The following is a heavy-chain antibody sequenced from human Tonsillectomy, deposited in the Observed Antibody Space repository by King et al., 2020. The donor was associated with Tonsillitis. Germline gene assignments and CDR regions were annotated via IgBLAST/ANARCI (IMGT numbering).Heavy chain of an antibody. D-gene: IGHD6-13*01. J-gene: IGHJ4*02. CDR2: IYHSGST. Sequence: LQLQESGSGLVKPSQTLSLTCAVSGGSISSGDFSWSWIRQPPGKGLEWIAYIYHSGSTYYNPSLKSRVTIFVDRSKNQFFPKLNSVTAADTAVYYCARAGSIAAAGTGYFFDSWGQGTLVTVSS. V-gene: IGHV4-30-2*01. CDR3: ARAGSIAAAGTGYFFDS. CDR1: GGSISSGDFS.